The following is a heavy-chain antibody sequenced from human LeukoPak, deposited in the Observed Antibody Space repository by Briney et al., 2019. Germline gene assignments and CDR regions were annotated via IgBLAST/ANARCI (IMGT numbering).Heavy chain of an antibody. Sequence: GGSLRLSCAASGFTVSSNYMSWVRRAPGKGLEWVSSIYSGGSTYYADSVKGRFTISRDNSKNTVYLQMNSLRAGDTAVYFCARVRLDRSERNLDAFENWGQGTMVTVSS. J-gene: IGHJ3*02. CDR2: IYSGGST. V-gene: IGHV3-53*01. D-gene: IGHD1-14*01. CDR1: GFTVSSNY. CDR3: ARVRLDRSERNLDAFEN.